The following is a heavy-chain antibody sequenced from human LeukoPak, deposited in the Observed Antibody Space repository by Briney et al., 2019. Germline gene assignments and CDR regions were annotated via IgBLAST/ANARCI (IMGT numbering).Heavy chain of an antibody. J-gene: IGHJ3*02. CDR3: AKDRDIYSSSWYGAFDI. Sequence: ETLSLTCAVYGGSFSGYYWSWIRQPPGKGLEGIGEINHSGSTNYNPSLKSRVTISVDTSKNQFSLKLSSVTAADTAVYYCAKDRDIYSSSWYGAFDIWGQGTMVTVSS. CDR2: INHSGST. V-gene: IGHV4-34*01. D-gene: IGHD6-13*01. CDR1: GGSFSGYY.